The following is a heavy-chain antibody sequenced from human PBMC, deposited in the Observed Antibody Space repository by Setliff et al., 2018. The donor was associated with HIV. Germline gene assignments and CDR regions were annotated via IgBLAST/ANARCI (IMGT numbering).Heavy chain of an antibody. Sequence: GGSLRLSCAASGFTFSSYGMRWVRQAPGKGLEWVAVIWYDGSNKYYADSVKGRFTISRDNSKNTLYLQMNSLRAEDTAVYYCARSRSTRDAFDIWGQGTMVTVSS. CDR1: GFTFSSYG. V-gene: IGHV3-33*01. J-gene: IGHJ3*02. D-gene: IGHD1-1*01. CDR2: IWYDGSNK. CDR3: ARSRSTRDAFDI.